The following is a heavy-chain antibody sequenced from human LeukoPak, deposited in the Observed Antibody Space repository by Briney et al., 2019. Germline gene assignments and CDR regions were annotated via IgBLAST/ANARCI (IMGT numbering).Heavy chain of an antibody. CDR2: ISVSGDST. CDR3: ARRGGRNGWGDFDY. J-gene: IGHJ4*02. Sequence: GGSLRLSCAASGFSLSTNAMTWVRQAPGKGLEWVSTISVSGDSTFYADSVQGRFTISRDTSKNSLSLHMNSLRAEDTAVYFCARRGGRNGWGDFDYWGQGTLVTVSS. V-gene: IGHV3-23*01. D-gene: IGHD3-10*01. CDR1: GFSLSTNA.